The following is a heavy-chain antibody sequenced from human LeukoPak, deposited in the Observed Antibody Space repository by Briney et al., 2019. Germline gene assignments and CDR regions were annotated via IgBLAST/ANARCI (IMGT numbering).Heavy chain of an antibody. J-gene: IGHJ4*02. Sequence: SVKVSCKASGGTFSSYAISWVRQAPGQGLEWMGRIIPIFGTANYAQKFQGSVTITTDESTSTAYIELSSLRSEDTAMYYCARENTVTPYYFDYWGQGTLVTVSS. CDR1: GGTFSSYA. CDR3: ARENTVTPYYFDY. D-gene: IGHD4-17*01. V-gene: IGHV1-69*05. CDR2: IIPIFGTA.